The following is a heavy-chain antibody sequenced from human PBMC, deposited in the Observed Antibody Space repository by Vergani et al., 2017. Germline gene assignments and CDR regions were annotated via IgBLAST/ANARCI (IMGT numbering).Heavy chain of an antibody. J-gene: IGHJ6*02. D-gene: IGHD4-17*01. CDR2: INHSGST. CDR1: GGSFSGYY. V-gene: IGHV4-34*01. CDR3: ARVDYGKTYYYGMDV. Sequence: QVQLQQWGAGLLKPSETLSLTCAVYGGSFSGYYWSWIRQPPGKGLEWIGEINHSGSTNYNPSLKSRVTISVDTSKNQFSLKLSSVTAADTAVYYCARVDYGKTYYYGMDVWGQGTTVTVSS.